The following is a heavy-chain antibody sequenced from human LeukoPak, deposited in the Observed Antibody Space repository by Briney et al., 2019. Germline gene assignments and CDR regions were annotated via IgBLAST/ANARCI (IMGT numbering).Heavy chain of an antibody. J-gene: IGHJ4*01. CDR1: GFTFSNSA. CDR3: AKGIYSSGWSYFDY. V-gene: IGHV3-23*01. D-gene: IGHD6-19*01. Sequence: GGPLKLSCAASGFTFSNSAMSWVRQAPGKGLEWVSTLSRSGITTYYADSVKGRFTISRDNSKNTLYLQMNSLTAEDTAVYCCAKGIYSSGWSYFDYWGHGTLVTVSS. CDR2: LSRSGITT.